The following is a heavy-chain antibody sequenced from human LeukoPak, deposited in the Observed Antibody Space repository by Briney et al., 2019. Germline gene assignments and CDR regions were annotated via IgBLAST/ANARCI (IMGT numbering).Heavy chain of an antibody. CDR3: AKTYGYNPFDY. V-gene: IGHV4-39*01. J-gene: IGHJ4*02. D-gene: IGHD5-24*01. CDR2: IYYSGST. Sequence: SETLSLTCTVSGDSISSSTYYCGWVRQPPGKGLEWIGNIYYSGSTYYNPSLKSRVTISVDTSKNQFSLKLSSVTAADTAVCYCAKTYGYNPFDYWGQGTLVTVSS. CDR1: GDSISSSTYY.